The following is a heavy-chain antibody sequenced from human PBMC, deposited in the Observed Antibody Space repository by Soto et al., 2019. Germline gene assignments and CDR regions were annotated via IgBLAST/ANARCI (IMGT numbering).Heavy chain of an antibody. J-gene: IGHJ5*02. V-gene: IGHV2-5*02. CDR2: IYWDDDK. Sequence: QITLKESGPTLVKPTQTLTLTCTFSGFSLSTSGVGVGWIRQPPGKALEWLALIYWDDDKRYSPSLKSRLTITKDTAKNQVVLTMTNMDPVDTATYYCAHSEGSAMSPNWFDPWGQGTLVTVSS. D-gene: IGHD2-2*01. CDR1: GFSLSTSGVG. CDR3: AHSEGSAMSPNWFDP.